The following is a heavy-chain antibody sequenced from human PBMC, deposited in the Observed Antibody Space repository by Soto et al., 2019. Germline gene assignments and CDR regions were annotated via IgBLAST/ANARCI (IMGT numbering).Heavy chain of an antibody. CDR2: ISWNSGSI. Sequence: EVQLVESGGGLVQPGRSLRLSCAASGFTFDDYAMHWVRQAPGKGLEWVSGISWNSGSIGYADSVKGRFTISRDNAKNSLYLQMNSLRAEDTALYYCAKDIGYSSSWYGEYYFDYWGQGTLVTVSS. D-gene: IGHD6-13*01. CDR1: GFTFDDYA. J-gene: IGHJ4*02. V-gene: IGHV3-9*01. CDR3: AKDIGYSSSWYGEYYFDY.